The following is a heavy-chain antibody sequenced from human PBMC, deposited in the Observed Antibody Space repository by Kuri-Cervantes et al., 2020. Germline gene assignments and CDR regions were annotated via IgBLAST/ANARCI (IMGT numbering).Heavy chain of an antibody. J-gene: IGHJ4*02. V-gene: IGHV3-9*01. CDR2: ISWNSGSI. D-gene: IGHD2-15*01. CDR1: GFTFDNFA. CDR3: DNTLIGYCSGGSCYQWNGADY. Sequence: SLKISCAASGFTFDNFAMHWVRQAPGKGLEWVSGISWNSGSIGYADSVKGLFTISRDNSKNTLYLQLNSLRAEDTAVYYCDNTLIGYCSGGSCYQWNGADYWGQGTLVTVSS.